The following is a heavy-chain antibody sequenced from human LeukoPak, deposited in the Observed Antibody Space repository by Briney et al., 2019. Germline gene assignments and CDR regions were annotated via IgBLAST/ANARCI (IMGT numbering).Heavy chain of an antibody. V-gene: IGHV3-23*01. CDR1: GFTFSSYA. D-gene: IGHD2-2*02. J-gene: IGHJ4*02. CDR2: ISGSGGST. Sequence: GGSLRLSSAASGFTFSSYAMSWVRQAPGKGLEWVSAISGSGGSTYYADSVKGRFTIPRDNSKNTLYLQMNSLRAEDTAVYYCAKVQGAISSSTSCYNPLYYWGQGTLVTVSS. CDR3: AKVQGAISSSTSCYNPLYY.